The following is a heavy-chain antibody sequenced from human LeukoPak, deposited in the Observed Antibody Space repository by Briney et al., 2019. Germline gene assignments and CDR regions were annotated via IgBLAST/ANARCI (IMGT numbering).Heavy chain of an antibody. V-gene: IGHV1-8*01. D-gene: IGHD2-2*01. Sequence: ASVKVSCKASGYTFTSYDINWVRQATGQGLEWMGWMNPNSGNTGYAQKFQGRVTMTRSTSISTAYMELSSLRSEDTAVYYCARGAWGYGPAASWGQGTLVTVSS. CDR1: GYTFTSYD. CDR2: MNPNSGNT. CDR3: ARGAWGYGPAAS. J-gene: IGHJ4*02.